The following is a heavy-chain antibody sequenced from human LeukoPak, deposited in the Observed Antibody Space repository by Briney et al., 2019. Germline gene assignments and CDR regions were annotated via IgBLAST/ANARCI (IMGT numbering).Heavy chain of an antibody. D-gene: IGHD3-22*01. J-gene: IGHJ4*02. CDR2: SNSNSGDT. CDR3: ARVKDSSGYSGLFDY. Sequence: ASVKVSCKASGYTFTTYGISWVRQAPGQGLEWMGWSNSNSGDTNYAQKFQGGVTMTTDKSTSTAYMELRSLRPDDMAVYYCARVKDSSGYSGLFDYWGQGTLVTVSS. V-gene: IGHV1-18*03. CDR1: GYTFTTYG.